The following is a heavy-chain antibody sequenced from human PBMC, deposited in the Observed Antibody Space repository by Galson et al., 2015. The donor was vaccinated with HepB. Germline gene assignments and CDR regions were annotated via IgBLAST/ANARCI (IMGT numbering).Heavy chain of an antibody. CDR3: ARDDMGSGSYLSMPFYYYYGMDV. Sequence: GFTFSRYAMHWVRQAPGKGLEWVSAISGSGGTTYYADSVKGRFTISRDNSKNTLYLQMNSLRAEDTAVYYCARDDMGSGSYLSMPFYYYYGMDVWGQGTTVTVSS. CDR2: ISGSGGTT. V-gene: IGHV3-23*01. J-gene: IGHJ6*02. D-gene: IGHD3-10*01. CDR1: GFTFSRYA.